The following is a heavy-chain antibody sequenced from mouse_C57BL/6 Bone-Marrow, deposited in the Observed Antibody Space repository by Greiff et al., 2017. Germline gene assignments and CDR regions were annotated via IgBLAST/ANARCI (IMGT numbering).Heavy chain of an antibody. CDR3: ARGNVGVYDGYLYYFDY. CDR2: ISYDGSN. Sequence: ESGPGLVKPSQSLSLTCSVTGYSITSGYYWNWIRQFPGNKLEWMGYISYDGSNNYNPSLNNRISITRDTAKNQYFQKLKSVTTEDTATYYCARGNVGVYDGYLYYFDYWGQGTTLTVSS. CDR1: GYSITSGYY. D-gene: IGHD2-3*01. V-gene: IGHV3-6*01. J-gene: IGHJ2*01.